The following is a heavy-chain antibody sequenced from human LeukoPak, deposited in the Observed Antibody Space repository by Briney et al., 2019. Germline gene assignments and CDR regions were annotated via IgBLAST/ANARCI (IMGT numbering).Heavy chain of an antibody. CDR3: ARGRVTMVRARGAFDI. D-gene: IGHD3-10*01. CDR2: INPNSGGT. Sequence: ASVKVSCKASGYTFTGYYMHWVRQAPGQGLEWMGWINPNSGGTNYAQKFQGRVTMTRDTSISTPYMELSRLRSDDTAVYYCARGRVTMVRARGAFDIWGQGTMVTVSS. J-gene: IGHJ3*02. V-gene: IGHV1-2*02. CDR1: GYTFTGYY.